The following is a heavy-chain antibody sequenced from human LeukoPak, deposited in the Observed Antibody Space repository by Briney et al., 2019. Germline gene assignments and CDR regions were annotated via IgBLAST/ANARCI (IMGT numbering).Heavy chain of an antibody. CDR3: ATYLLPPRGYSGYAYDY. V-gene: IGHV1-24*01. D-gene: IGHD5-12*01. CDR2: FDPEDGET. Sequence: ASVKVSCKVSGYTLTELSMHWVRQAPGKGLEWMGGFDPEDGETIYAQKFQGRVTMTEDTSTDTAYMELCSLRSEDTAVYYCATYLLPPRGYSGYAYDYWGQGTLVTVSS. CDR1: GYTLTELS. J-gene: IGHJ4*02.